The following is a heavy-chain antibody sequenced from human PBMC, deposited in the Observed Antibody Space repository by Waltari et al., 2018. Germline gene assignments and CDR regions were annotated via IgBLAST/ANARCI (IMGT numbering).Heavy chain of an antibody. V-gene: IGHV4-61*09. J-gene: IGHJ1*01. Sequence: QVRMQESGPGLVKPSQTLSLTCSVSGDSISSVSYYWVWIRQPAGMGLEYIGYIYGSGNTNYNPSLKSRVTISADTSKNQFSLTLSSVTAADTAVYYCARDKEDRYSGSSSAWGQGTLVTVSS. CDR3: ARDKEDRYSGSSSA. CDR1: GDSISSVSYY. D-gene: IGHD1-26*01. CDR2: IYGSGNT.